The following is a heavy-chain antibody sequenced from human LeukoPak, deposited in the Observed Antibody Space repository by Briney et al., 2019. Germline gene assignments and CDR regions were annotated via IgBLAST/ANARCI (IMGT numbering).Heavy chain of an antibody. CDR1: GYTFTSYY. J-gene: IGHJ4*02. CDR3: ARGGTSKSNYVFDY. V-gene: IGHV1-69*05. CDR2: IIPIFGTA. Sequence: GASVTVSCTASGYTFTSYYMHWVRQAPGQGLEWMGGIIPIFGTANYAQKFQGRVTITTDESTSTAYMELSSLRSEDTAVYYCARGGTSKSNYVFDYWGQGTLVTVSS. D-gene: IGHD4-11*01.